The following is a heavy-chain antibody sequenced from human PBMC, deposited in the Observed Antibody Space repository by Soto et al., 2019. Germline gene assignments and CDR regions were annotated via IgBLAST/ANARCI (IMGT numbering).Heavy chain of an antibody. J-gene: IGHJ6*02. CDR2: IYYSGST. CDR1: GGSISSGGYY. D-gene: IGHD2-15*01. Sequence: PSETLSLTCTVSGGSISSGGYYWSWIRQHPGKGLEWIGYIYYSGSTYYNPSLKSRVTISVDTSKNQFSLKLSSVTAADTAVDYCARDRGVVVAAGYYYYGMDVWGQGTTVTVSS. CDR3: ARDRGVVVAAGYYYYGMDV. V-gene: IGHV4-31*03.